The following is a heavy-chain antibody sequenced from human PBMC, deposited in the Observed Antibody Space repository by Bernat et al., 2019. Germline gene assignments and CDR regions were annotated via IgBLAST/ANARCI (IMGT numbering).Heavy chain of an antibody. Sequence: EVQMLESGGGLVQPGGSLRLSCAASGITFSDYGMSWVRQAPGKGLECVSAINHGGDSSYYADSVKGRFTISRDNSKNTLYLNMNSLTTEDTAVYYCAKDDRDNWGFDYLGQGTLVTVSS. D-gene: IGHD7-27*01. J-gene: IGHJ4*02. CDR2: INHGGDSS. CDR1: GITFSDYG. CDR3: AKDDRDNWGFDY. V-gene: IGHV3-23*01.